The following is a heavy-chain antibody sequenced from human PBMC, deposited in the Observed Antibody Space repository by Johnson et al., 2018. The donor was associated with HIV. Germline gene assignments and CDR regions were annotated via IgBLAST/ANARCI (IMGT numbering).Heavy chain of an antibody. CDR3: AREGAWEVRPGAFDI. V-gene: IGHV3-66*01. CDR2: IYSGGNT. Sequence: VQLVESGGGVVQPGGSLRLSCAASGITVSSSYMSWVRQAPGKGLEWVSVIYSGGNTYYADSVRGSFTISRDNSKNTLYLQMNSLRAEDTAVYHCAREGAWEVRPGAFDIWGQGTMVTVSS. D-gene: IGHD1-26*01. J-gene: IGHJ3*02. CDR1: GITVSSSY.